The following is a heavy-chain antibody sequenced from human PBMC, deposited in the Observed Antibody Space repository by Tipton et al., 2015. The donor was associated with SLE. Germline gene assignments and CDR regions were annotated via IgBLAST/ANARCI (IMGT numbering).Heavy chain of an antibody. CDR3: ARYITMIVVGEAFDI. CDR1: GGSISTYY. D-gene: IGHD3-22*01. CDR2: IYYSGNT. J-gene: IGHJ3*02. Sequence: TLSLTCTVSGGSISTYYWNWIRQPPGKGLEWIGSIYYSGNTYYNPSLKSRVTISVDTSKNQFSLKLSSVTAADTAVYYCARYITMIVVGEAFDIWGQGTMVTVSS. V-gene: IGHV4-59*12.